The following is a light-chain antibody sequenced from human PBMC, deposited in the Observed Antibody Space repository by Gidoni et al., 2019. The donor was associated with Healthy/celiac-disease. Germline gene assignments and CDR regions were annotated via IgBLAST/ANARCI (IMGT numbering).Light chain of an antibody. J-gene: IGKJ1*01. CDR3: QQYNSRT. V-gene: IGKV1-5*01. CDR1: QSISSW. Sequence: DIQMTQSPSTLSASVGDRVTITCRASQSISSWLAWYQQKPGKAPKLLIYDASSLESGVPSRFSGSGSGTEFTLTISRLQPDDFATYYCQQYNSRTFXXXTKVEIK. CDR2: DAS.